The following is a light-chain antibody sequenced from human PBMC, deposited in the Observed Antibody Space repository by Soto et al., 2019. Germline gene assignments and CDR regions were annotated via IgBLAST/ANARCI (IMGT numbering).Light chain of an antibody. Sequence: QSALTQPASVSGSPGQSIAISCTGTSSDVGSYNSVSWYQQFPVKAPKLILYAVTNRPSGVSNRFSGSKSGNTASLTISGLQAEDEADYFCSSYTTSATLVFGVGTKLTVL. CDR1: SSDVGSYNS. CDR2: AVT. V-gene: IGLV2-14*01. J-gene: IGLJ2*01. CDR3: SSYTTSATLV.